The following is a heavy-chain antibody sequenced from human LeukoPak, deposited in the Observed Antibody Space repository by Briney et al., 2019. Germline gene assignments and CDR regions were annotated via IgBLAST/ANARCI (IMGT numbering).Heavy chain of an antibody. CDR3: ARYGYGGGFDY. Sequence: PGGSLRLSCAASGFTFSSYEMNWVRQAPGKGLEWVSDISSSGSTIYYADSVEGRFTPSRDNAKNSLYLQMNSLRAEDTAVYYCARYGYGGGFDYWGQGTLVTVSS. V-gene: IGHV3-48*03. D-gene: IGHD5-18*01. J-gene: IGHJ4*02. CDR1: GFTFSSYE. CDR2: ISSSGSTI.